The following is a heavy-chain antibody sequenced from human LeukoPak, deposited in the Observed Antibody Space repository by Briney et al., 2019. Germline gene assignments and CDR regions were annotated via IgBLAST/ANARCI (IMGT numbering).Heavy chain of an antibody. CDR3: ARVLVSWGVRGAPYNFDL. CDR2: IYYSGSS. J-gene: IGHJ4*02. CDR1: GGPISTYY. D-gene: IGHD3-10*01. Sequence: PSETLSLTCTVSGGPISTYYWSWIRQSPGKGLEWIGYIYYSGSSSYNPSLESRVTMSVDTSKNQFSLKLRSVTAADTAVYYCARVLVSWGVRGAPYNFDLWGQGTMVTVSS. V-gene: IGHV4-59*01.